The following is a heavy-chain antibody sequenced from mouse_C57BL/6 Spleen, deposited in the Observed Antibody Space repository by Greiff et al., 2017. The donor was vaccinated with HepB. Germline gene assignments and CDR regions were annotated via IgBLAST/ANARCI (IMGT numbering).Heavy chain of an antibody. D-gene: IGHD1-1*02. CDR1: GFTFSSYA. V-gene: IGHV5-9-1*02. Sequence: EVQGVESGEGLVKPGGSLKLSCAASGFTFSSYAMSWVRQTPEKRLEWVAYISSGGDYIYYADTVKGRFTISRDNARNTLYLQMSSLKSEDTAMYYCTREDGGGFAYWGQGTLVTVSA. J-gene: IGHJ3*01. CDR3: TREDGGGFAY. CDR2: ISSGGDYI.